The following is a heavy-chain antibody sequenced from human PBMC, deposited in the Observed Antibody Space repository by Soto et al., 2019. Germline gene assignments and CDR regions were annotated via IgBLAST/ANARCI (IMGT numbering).Heavy chain of an antibody. J-gene: IGHJ4*02. V-gene: IGHV1-69*13. CDR2: IIPIFGTA. CDR1: GGTFSSYA. D-gene: IGHD2-15*01. Sequence: ASVKVSCKASGGTFSSYAISWVRQAPGQGLEWMGGIIPIFGTANYAQKFQGRVTITADESTSTAYMELSSLRSEDTAVYYCASIPYCSGGSCYDYWGQGTLVTVPQ. CDR3: ASIPYCSGGSCYDY.